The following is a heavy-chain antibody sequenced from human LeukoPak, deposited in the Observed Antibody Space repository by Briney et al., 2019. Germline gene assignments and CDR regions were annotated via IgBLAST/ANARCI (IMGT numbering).Heavy chain of an antibody. CDR3: ARGPRGAAAGTFDF. D-gene: IGHD6-13*01. Sequence: GGSLRLSCAASGFSVSSTYMSWVRQSPGEGLEWVSVIYSGGSTHSADSVKGRFPISRDDSKNTLYLQMNSLRAEDTAVYYCARGPRGAAAGTFDFWGQGTLVTVSS. CDR1: GFSVSSTY. CDR2: IYSGGST. J-gene: IGHJ4*02. V-gene: IGHV3-53*01.